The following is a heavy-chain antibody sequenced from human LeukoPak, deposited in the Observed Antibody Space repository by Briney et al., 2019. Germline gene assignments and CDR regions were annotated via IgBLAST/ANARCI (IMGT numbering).Heavy chain of an antibody. CDR3: ARDGFLDV. CDR1: GGSFSRYY. J-gene: IGHJ6*04. D-gene: IGHD3-3*01. V-gene: IGHV4-34*01. CDR2: INHIGST. Sequence: SDTLSLTCAVYGGSFSRYYWSGIRQPPGRGRDGIGEINHIGSTNYNPSLKSQVTISVDKSKNPFYMKLSSVTAADTAVYYCARDGFLDVWGKGTTVTVSS.